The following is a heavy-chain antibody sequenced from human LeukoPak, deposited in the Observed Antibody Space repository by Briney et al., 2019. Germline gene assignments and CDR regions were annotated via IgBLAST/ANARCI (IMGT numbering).Heavy chain of an antibody. CDR1: GYTFTSYG. V-gene: IGHV1-18*01. J-gene: IGHJ6*03. CDR2: ISAYNGNT. D-gene: IGHD1-26*01. Sequence: GASVKLSCKASGYTFTSYGISWERQAPGQGLEWMGWISAYNGNTNYAQKLQGRVTMTTDTSTSTAYMELRSLRSDDTAVYYCVRIVGSYYIIGRYMDVWGKGTTVTISS. CDR3: VRIVGSYYIIGRYMDV.